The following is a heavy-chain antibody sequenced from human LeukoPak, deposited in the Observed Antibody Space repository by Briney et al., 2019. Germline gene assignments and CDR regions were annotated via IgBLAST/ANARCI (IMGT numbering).Heavy chain of an antibody. D-gene: IGHD3-3*01. CDR1: GFTFSSSA. CDR3: ARGTDTKPFWSGYWVDV. Sequence: GGSLRLSCAASGFTFSSSAMHWVRQAPGKGLEWVAVISFDGSNKYYADSVKGRFTISRDNSKNTLYLQMNSLRAEDTAVYYCARGTDTKPFWSGYWVDVWGQGTTVTVSS. J-gene: IGHJ6*02. CDR2: ISFDGSNK. V-gene: IGHV3-30*03.